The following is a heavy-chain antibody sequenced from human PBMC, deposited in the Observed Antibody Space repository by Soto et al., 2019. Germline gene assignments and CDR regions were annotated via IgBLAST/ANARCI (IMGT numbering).Heavy chain of an antibody. J-gene: IGHJ6*02. CDR2: IYTSGST. V-gene: IGHV4-4*07. D-gene: IGHD3-10*01. CDR1: GGSISSYY. CDR3: ARDRGGTMXRGVIKVYYYGMDV. Sequence: SETLSLTCTASGGSISSYYWSWIRQPAGKGLEWIGRIYTSGSTNYNPSLKSRVTMSVDTSKNQFSLKLSSVTAADTAVYYCARDRGGTMXRGVIKVYYYGMDVWGQGTXVSVSS.